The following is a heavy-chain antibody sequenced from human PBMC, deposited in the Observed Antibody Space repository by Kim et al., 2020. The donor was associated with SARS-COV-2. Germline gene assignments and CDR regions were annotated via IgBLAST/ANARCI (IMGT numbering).Heavy chain of an antibody. Sequence: SETLSLTCAVYGGSFSGYYWSWIRQPPGKGLEWIGEINHSGSTNYNPSLKSRVTISVDTSKNQFSLKLSSVTAADTAVYYCARYSSSWRSGVDYWGQGTLVTVSS. J-gene: IGHJ4*02. V-gene: IGHV4-34*01. D-gene: IGHD6-13*01. CDR3: ARYSSSWRSGVDY. CDR1: GGSFSGYY. CDR2: INHSGST.